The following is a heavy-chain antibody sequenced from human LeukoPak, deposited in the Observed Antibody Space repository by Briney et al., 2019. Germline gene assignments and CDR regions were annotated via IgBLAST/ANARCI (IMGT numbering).Heavy chain of an antibody. V-gene: IGHV4-34*01. CDR1: GGSFSGHY. J-gene: IGHJ5*02. CDR2: INHSGGT. CDR3: ARHYGP. Sequence: PSETLSLTCAVYGGSFSGHYWSWIRQPPGKGLEWIGEINHSGGTNYSPSLRSRVTISVDTSKNQFSLKLTSVTAADTAVYYCARHYGPWGQGTLVTVSS. D-gene: IGHD3-16*01.